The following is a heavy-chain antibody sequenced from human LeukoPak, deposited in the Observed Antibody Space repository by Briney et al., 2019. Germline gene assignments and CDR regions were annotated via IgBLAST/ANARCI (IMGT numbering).Heavy chain of an antibody. Sequence: ASVKVSCKASEDTFTYYHIHWVRQAPGQGVEWMGAVYATGGTTINTQNFQGRVTMTRDTSTGTVYMELNSLRFEDTAMYYCATEAPRSYYFDYWGQGILVTVSS. V-gene: IGHV1-46*01. CDR1: EDTFTYYH. J-gene: IGHJ4*02. CDR2: VYATGGTT. CDR3: ATEAPRSYYFDY.